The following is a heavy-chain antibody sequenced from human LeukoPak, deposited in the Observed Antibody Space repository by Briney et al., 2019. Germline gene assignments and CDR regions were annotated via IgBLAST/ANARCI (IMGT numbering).Heavy chain of an antibody. CDR1: GFTFSSYS. J-gene: IGHJ6*03. Sequence: GGSLRLSCAASGFTFSSYSMNWVRQAPGKGLVWVSRINSDGSSTSYADSVKGRFTISRDNAKNTLYLQMNSLRAEDTAVYYCARAYYGSGRKPMDVWGKGTTVTVSS. D-gene: IGHD3-10*01. CDR2: INSDGSST. CDR3: ARAYYGSGRKPMDV. V-gene: IGHV3-74*01.